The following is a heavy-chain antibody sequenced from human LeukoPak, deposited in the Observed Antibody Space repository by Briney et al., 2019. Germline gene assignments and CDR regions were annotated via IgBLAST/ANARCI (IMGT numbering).Heavy chain of an antibody. CDR3: VKDPPYSSSWYFQY. V-gene: IGHV3-64D*06. CDR1: GFTFSSYA. Sequence: GGPLRLSCSASGFTFSSYAMHWVRQAPGKGLEYVSAISSNGGSTYYADSVKGRFTISRDNSKNTLYLQMSSLRAEDTAVYYCVKDPPYSSSWYFQYWGQGTLVTVSS. CDR2: ISSNGGST. J-gene: IGHJ1*01. D-gene: IGHD6-13*01.